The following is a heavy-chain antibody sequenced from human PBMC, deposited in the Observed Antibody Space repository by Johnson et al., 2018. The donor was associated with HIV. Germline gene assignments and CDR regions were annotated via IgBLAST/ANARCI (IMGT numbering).Heavy chain of an antibody. J-gene: IGHJ3*02. CDR2: IKQDGSEK. Sequence: VQLVESGGGLVQPGGSLRLSCAASGFTFSSYWMSWVRQAPGKGLEWVANIKQDGSEKYYVDSVKGRFTISRDNAKNSLYLQMNSLRAEDTAVYYCARDRLYYGSSWYEESNAFDIWGLGTMVTVSS. CDR1: GFTFSSYW. D-gene: IGHD6-13*01. V-gene: IGHV3-7*05. CDR3: ARDRLYYGSSWYEESNAFDI.